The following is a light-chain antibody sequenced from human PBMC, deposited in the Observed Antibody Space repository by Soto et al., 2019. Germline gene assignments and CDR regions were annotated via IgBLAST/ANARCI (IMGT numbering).Light chain of an antibody. CDR3: QKYDSAPRT. CDR1: RGIYNY. Sequence: DVPVTQSPASLSASLGDRVNISCRTSRGIYNYLAWYQQKPGQVPKLLINAASSLQSGVPSRFSGSGSGTDFTLTISSLQPEDVATYYCQKYDSAPRTFGQGTKVEIK. J-gene: IGKJ1*01. CDR2: AAS. V-gene: IGKV1-27*01.